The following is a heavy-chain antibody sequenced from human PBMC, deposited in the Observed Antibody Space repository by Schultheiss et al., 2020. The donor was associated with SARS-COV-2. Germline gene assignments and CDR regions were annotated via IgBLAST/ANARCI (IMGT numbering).Heavy chain of an antibody. V-gene: IGHV4-61*02. CDR3: ATFRGVATIGVGYYYYYGMDV. D-gene: IGHD5-12*01. J-gene: IGHJ6*02. CDR1: GGSISSGSYY. Sequence: SETLSLTCTVSGGSISSGSYYWSWIRQPAGKGLEWIGRIYTSGSTNYNPSLKSRVTISVDTSKNQFSLKLSSVTAADTAVYYCATFRGVATIGVGYYYYYGMDVWGQGTTVTVSS. CDR2: IYTSGST.